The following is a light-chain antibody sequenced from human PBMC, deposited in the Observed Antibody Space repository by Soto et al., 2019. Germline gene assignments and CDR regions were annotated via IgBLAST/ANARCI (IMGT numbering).Light chain of an antibody. CDR1: QRVSSSS. Sequence: IVFMQTPRTLSLSPVERDTLSCMGSQRVSSSSLAWYQQKRGQAPRLLIHDASSRATGIPDRFSGSESGTDFTLTISRLEPEDFAVYYCQQYGSSPQTVGQGTKVDIK. J-gene: IGKJ1*01. V-gene: IGKV3-20*01. CDR2: DAS. CDR3: QQYGSSPQT.